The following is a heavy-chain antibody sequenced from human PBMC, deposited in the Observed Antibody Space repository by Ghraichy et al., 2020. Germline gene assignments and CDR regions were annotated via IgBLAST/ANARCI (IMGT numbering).Heavy chain of an antibody. J-gene: IGHJ6*02. CDR1: GGSIRSSLYS. Sequence: SETLSLTCTVSGGSIRSSLYSWNWVRQHPGKGLEWIGCIFYSGGTYYNPSLKSRLTMSLDASRNQFSLRLTSVTAADTAMYYCAREFGSGGVLGFGTPGNYAYGMDVWGQGTTVTVSS. V-gene: IGHV4-31*03. D-gene: IGHD3-10*01. CDR2: IFYSGGT. CDR3: AREFGSGGVLGFGTPGNYAYGMDV.